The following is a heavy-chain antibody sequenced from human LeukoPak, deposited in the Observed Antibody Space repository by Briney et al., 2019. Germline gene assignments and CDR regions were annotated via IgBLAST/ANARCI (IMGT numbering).Heavy chain of an antibody. V-gene: IGHV4-34*01. D-gene: IGHD5-12*01. CDR1: GGSFSGYY. CDR3: ARGARWLRSPFDY. CDR2: INHSGST. Sequence: SKTLSLTCAVYGGSFSGYYWSWIRQPPGKGREWIGEINHSGSTNYNPSLKSRVTISVDTSKNQFSLKLSSVTAADTAVYYCARGARWLRSPFDYWGQGTLVTVSS. J-gene: IGHJ4*02.